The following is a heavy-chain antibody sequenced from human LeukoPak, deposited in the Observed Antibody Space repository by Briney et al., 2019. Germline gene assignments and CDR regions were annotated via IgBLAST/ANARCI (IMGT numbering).Heavy chain of an antibody. Sequence: GGSLRLSCAASGFTFSSYAMHWVRQAPGKGLEWVSSISSSSSYIYYADSVKGRFTISRDNAKNSLYLQMNSLRAEDTAVYYCARDPLGIAAAGSRWFDPWGQGTLVTVSS. J-gene: IGHJ5*02. CDR3: ARDPLGIAAAGSRWFDP. D-gene: IGHD6-13*01. CDR2: ISSSSSYI. V-gene: IGHV3-21*01. CDR1: GFTFSSYA.